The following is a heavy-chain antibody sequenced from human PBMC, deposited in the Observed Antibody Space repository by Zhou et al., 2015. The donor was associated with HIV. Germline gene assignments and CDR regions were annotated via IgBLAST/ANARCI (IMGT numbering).Heavy chain of an antibody. CDR1: GGTFSNYA. D-gene: IGHD7-27*01. V-gene: IGHV1-69*06. Sequence: QVQLVQSGAEVRKPGSSVIVSCEASGGTFSNYAVSWVRQAPGQGLEWMGAIIPIFGTVKYAQRFQGRVTLTADRSTSTAYMDLSSLRSKDTAVYYCAREAWGSWYFDLWGRGTLVTVSS. J-gene: IGHJ2*01. CDR2: IIPIFGTV. CDR3: AREAWGSWYFDL.